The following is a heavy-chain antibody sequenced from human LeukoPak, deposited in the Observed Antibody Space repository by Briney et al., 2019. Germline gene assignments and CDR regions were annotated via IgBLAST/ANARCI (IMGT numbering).Heavy chain of an antibody. J-gene: IGHJ4*02. CDR1: GFTFSSHA. Sequence: GGSLRLSCGASGFTFSSHAMTWVRQAPGKGLEWVSAISISGDTTYYADAVKGRFTISRDNSKNTVYLQMNSLRAEDTAVYYCANEIRPDDYWGQGTLVTVSS. CDR2: ISISGDTT. V-gene: IGHV3-23*01. D-gene: IGHD1-14*01. CDR3: ANEIRPDDY.